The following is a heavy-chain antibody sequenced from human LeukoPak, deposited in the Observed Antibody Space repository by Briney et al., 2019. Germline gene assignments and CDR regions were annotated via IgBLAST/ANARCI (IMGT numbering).Heavy chain of an antibody. CDR1: GASISGYW. CDR2: MYTDGDT. J-gene: IGHJ5*02. D-gene: IGHD2-8*01. V-gene: IGHV4-4*07. Sequence: SETLSLTCDVSGASISGYWWSWIRQPAGKGLEWIGRMYTDGDTNYNPSLKSRVTISVDTSKNQFSLKLSSVAAADTAVYYCARGTFGYCTNGVCYSFYNWFDPWGQGTLVTVSS. CDR3: ARGTFGYCTNGVCYSFYNWFDP.